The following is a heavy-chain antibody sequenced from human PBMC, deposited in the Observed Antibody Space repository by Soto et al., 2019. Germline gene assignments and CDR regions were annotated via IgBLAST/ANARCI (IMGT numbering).Heavy chain of an antibody. CDR2: IYYSGST. V-gene: IGHV4-61*01. CDR3: ARGGYMKVDWFDP. CDR1: GYPISSSYY. J-gene: IGHJ5*02. Sequence: PSETLSLTCAVSGYPISSSYYWSWLRQPPGKGLEWIAYIYYSGSTTYNPSLKSRVTISVDTSKNQFSLRLSSVTAADTAVYYCARGGYMKVDWFDPWGQGTLVTVSS. D-gene: IGHD6-13*01.